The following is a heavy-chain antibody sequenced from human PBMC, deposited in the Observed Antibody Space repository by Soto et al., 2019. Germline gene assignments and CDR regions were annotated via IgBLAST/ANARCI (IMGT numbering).Heavy chain of an antibody. CDR1: GGTFSSYA. CDR3: ARGGRPGHINDILTPFDY. CDR2: MNPNSGNT. D-gene: IGHD3-9*01. V-gene: IGHV1-8*02. J-gene: IGHJ4*02. Sequence: ASVKVSCKASGGTFSSYAINWVRQATGQGLEWMGWMNPNSGNTGYAQKFQGRVTMTRNTSISTAYMELSSLRSEDTAVYYCARGGRPGHINDILTPFDYWGQGTLVTVSS.